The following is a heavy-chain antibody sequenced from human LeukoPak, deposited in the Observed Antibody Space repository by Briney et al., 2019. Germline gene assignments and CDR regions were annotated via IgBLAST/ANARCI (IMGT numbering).Heavy chain of an antibody. CDR1: GFTFSSYS. V-gene: IGHV3-21*04. D-gene: IGHD5-24*01. Sequence: GGSLRLSCAASGFTFSSYSMNWVRQAPGKGLEWVSSISSSSSYIYYADSVKGRFTISRDNAKNSLYLQMNSLRAEDTAVYYCAKDDRWLQFCCWGQGTLVTVSA. CDR2: ISSSSSYI. J-gene: IGHJ4*02. CDR3: AKDDRWLQFCC.